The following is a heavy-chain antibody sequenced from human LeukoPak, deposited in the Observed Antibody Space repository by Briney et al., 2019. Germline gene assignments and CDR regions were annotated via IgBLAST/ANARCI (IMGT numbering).Heavy chain of an antibody. J-gene: IGHJ4*02. CDR2: ISSSSSYI. D-gene: IGHD6-19*01. V-gene: IGHV3-21*01. Sequence: GGSLRLSCAASGFTFSSYSMNWVRQAPGKGLEWVSSISSSSSYIYYADSVKGRFTISRDNAKNSLYLQMNSLRAEDTAVYHRASHLPTRPRHSSGWYLFAYWGQGPLVTVSS. CDR1: GFTFSSYS. CDR3: ASHLPTRPRHSSGWYLFAY.